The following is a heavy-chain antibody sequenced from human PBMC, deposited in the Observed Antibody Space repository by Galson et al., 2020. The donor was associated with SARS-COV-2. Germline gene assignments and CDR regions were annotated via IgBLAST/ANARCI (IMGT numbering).Heavy chain of an antibody. J-gene: IGHJ6*02. CDR2: IYPGDSDT. D-gene: IGHD4-17*01. Sequence: GESLKISCKGSGYSFTSYWIGWVRQMPGKGLEWMGIIYPGDSDTRYSPSFQGQVTISADKSISTAYLQWSSLKASDTAMYYCARLLGADYGDYSGMDVWGQGTTVTVSS. CDR3: ARLLGADYGDYSGMDV. V-gene: IGHV5-51*01. CDR1: GYSFTSYW.